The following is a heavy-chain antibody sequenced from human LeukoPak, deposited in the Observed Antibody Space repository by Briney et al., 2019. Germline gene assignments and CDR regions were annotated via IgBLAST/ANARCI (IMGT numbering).Heavy chain of an antibody. CDR1: GFIFSGYE. Sequence: GGSLRLSCAASGFIFSGYEMNWVRQAPGKGLEYISYISSSGSTIYYGDSVKGRFTISRDNAKSSLYLQMNSLRAEDTAVYYCARPYDSSGYLSLGYWGQGTLVTVSS. CDR2: ISSSGSTI. V-gene: IGHV3-48*03. J-gene: IGHJ4*02. D-gene: IGHD3-22*01. CDR3: ARPYDSSGYLSLGY.